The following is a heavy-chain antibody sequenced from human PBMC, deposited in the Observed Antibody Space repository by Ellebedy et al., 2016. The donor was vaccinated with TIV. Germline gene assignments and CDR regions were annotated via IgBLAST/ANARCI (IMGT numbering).Heavy chain of an antibody. CDR3: ARSRGCSSTSCYAGGLDYYYGMDV. Sequence: PGGSLRLSCAASGFTFSSYAMHWVRQAPGKGLEWVAVISYDGSNKYYADSVKGRFTISRDNSKNTLYLQMNSLRAEDTAVYYCARSRGCSSTSCYAGGLDYYYGMDVWGQGTTVTVSS. J-gene: IGHJ6*02. CDR2: ISYDGSNK. V-gene: IGHV3-30-3*01. D-gene: IGHD2-2*01. CDR1: GFTFSSYA.